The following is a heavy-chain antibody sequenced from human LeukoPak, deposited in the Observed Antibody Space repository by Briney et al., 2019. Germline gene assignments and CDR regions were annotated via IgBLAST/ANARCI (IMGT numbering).Heavy chain of an antibody. J-gene: IGHJ4*02. D-gene: IGHD6-19*01. CDR1: GYSFKSYW. Sequence: GESLKVSCKGSGYSFKSYWIAWVRQMPGKGLEWMGTIDPSDAYTKYSPAFQGHVTISADKSTSTAYLQWSSLKASDTAIYYCARQGSGWSFDYWGQGTLVTVSS. V-gene: IGHV5-10-1*01. CDR3: ARQGSGWSFDY. CDR2: IDPSDAYT.